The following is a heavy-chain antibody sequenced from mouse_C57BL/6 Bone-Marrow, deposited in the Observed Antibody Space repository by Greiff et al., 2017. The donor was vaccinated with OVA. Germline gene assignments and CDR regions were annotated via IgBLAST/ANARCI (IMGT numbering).Heavy chain of an antibody. CDR3: ARVPGDY. CDR2: ISDGGSYT. V-gene: IGHV5-4*03. CDR1: GFTFSSYA. J-gene: IGHJ2*01. Sequence: EVKLMESGGGLVKPGGSLKLSCAASGFTFSSYAMSWVRQTPEKRLEWVATISDGGSYTYYPDNVKGRFTISRDNAKNNLYLQMSHLKSEDTAMYYCARVPGDYWGQGTTLTVSS. D-gene: IGHD4-1*01.